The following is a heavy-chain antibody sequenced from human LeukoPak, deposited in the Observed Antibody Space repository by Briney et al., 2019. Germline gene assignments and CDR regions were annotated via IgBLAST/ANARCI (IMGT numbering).Heavy chain of an antibody. CDR2: IYPDDSDT. Sequence: GESLKISCKGSGYSFASSWIGWVRQMPGKGLEWMGIIYPDDSDTRYSPSFEGQITISVDKSISTAYLQWSSLKASDTAAYYCARHGYCTNGVCYSNYYYHMDVWGKGTTVTVSS. D-gene: IGHD2-8*01. V-gene: IGHV5-51*01. CDR1: GYSFASSW. J-gene: IGHJ6*03. CDR3: ARHGYCTNGVCYSNYYYHMDV.